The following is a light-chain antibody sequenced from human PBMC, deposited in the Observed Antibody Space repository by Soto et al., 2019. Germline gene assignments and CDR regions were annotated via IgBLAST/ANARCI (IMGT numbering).Light chain of an antibody. CDR3: QQYGVSPRT. CDR1: QSVSSSY. Sequence: EIVLTQSPDTLSLSPGERATLPCRASQSVSSSYLAWYQQRPGQAPRLLIYGASSRATGIPDRFSGSGSGTDFSLTISRLEPEDFAVYYCQQYGVSPRTFGQGTKVDI. J-gene: IGKJ1*01. V-gene: IGKV3-20*01. CDR2: GAS.